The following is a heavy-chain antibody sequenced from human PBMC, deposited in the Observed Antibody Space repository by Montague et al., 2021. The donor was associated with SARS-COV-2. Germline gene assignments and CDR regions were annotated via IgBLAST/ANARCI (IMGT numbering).Heavy chain of an antibody. J-gene: IGHJ4*02. D-gene: IGHD6-13*01. CDR3: ARIFDSSWPTFDY. Sequence: PALVKPTQTLTLTCTLSGFSLSTSGMCVSWIRQPPGKAREWLALIDWDDDKYYSTSLKTRLTISKDTSKNQVVLTMTNMDPVDTATYYCARIFDSSWPTFDYWGQGTLVTVSS. CDR2: IDWDDDK. CDR1: GFSLSTSGMC. V-gene: IGHV2-70*01.